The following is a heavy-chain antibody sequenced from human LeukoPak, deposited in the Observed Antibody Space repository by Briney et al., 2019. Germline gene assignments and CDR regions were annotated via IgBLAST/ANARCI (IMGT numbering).Heavy chain of an antibody. D-gene: IGHD2-15*01. J-gene: IGHJ4*02. CDR2: IYSGGST. Sequence: GGSLRLSCAASEFSVGSNYMTWVRQAPGKGLEWVSLIYSGGSTYYADSVKGRFTISRDNAKNSLYLQMNSLRAEDTAVYYCARGGYCSGGSCHDFDYWGQGTLVTVSS. CDR3: ARGGYCSGGSCHDFDY. V-gene: IGHV3-66*01. CDR1: EFSVGSNY.